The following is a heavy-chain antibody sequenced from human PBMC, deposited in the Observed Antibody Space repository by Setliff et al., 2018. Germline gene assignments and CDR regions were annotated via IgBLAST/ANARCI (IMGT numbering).Heavy chain of an antibody. CDR3: AREQWLDPPGYYYMDV. J-gene: IGHJ6*03. CDR1: DYSISSGYY. D-gene: IGHD6-19*01. CDR2: IYHSGST. V-gene: IGHV4-38-2*02. Sequence: TSETLSLTCAVSDYSISSGYYWGWIRQPPGKGLEWIGSIYHSGSTYYNPSLKSRVTISVDTSKNQFSLKLNPVTAADMAVYYCAREQWLDPPGYYYMDVWAKGTTVTVSS.